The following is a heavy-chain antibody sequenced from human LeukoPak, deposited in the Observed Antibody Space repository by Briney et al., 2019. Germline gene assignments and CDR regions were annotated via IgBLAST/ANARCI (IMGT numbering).Heavy chain of an antibody. CDR2: IYTSGST. V-gene: IGHV4-4*07. CDR1: GGSISSYY. CDR3: ARDLYCSSTSCYTIFDY. D-gene: IGHD2-2*02. Sequence: PSETLSLTCTVSGGSISSYYWSWIRQPAGKGLEWIGRIYTSGSTNYNPSLKSRVTMSVDTSKNQFSLKLSSVTAADTAVYYCARDLYCSSTSCYTIFDYWGQGTLVTVSS. J-gene: IGHJ4*02.